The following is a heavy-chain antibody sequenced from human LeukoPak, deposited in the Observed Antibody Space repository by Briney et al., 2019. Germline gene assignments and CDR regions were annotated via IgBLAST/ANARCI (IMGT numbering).Heavy chain of an antibody. D-gene: IGHD3-22*01. V-gene: IGHV1-69*05. CDR2: IIPIFVTA. CDR1: GATFSTYA. CDR3: ARAYYDSSGYSPH. J-gene: IGHJ4*02. Sequence: SVKVSCKASGATFSTYAISWVRHAPGQGLNWMGSIIPIFVTANYAQKFQGRVSITTAESTSTAYMELSSLRSEDTAVYYCARAYYDSSGYSPHWGQGPLVTVSS.